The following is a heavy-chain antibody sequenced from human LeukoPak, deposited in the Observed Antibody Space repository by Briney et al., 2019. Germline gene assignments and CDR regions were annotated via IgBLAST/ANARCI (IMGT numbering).Heavy chain of an antibody. D-gene: IGHD2-2*02. J-gene: IGHJ4*02. CDR3: ASSIVVVPAAIGCDY. V-gene: IGHV3-21*01. CDR2: ISSSSSYI. CDR1: GFTFSSYS. Sequence: GGSLRLSCAASGFTFSSYSMNWVRQAPGKGLEWVSSISSSSSYIYYADSVKGRFTISRDNAKNSLYLQMNSLRAEDTAVYYCASSIVVVPAAIGCDYWGQGTLVTVSS.